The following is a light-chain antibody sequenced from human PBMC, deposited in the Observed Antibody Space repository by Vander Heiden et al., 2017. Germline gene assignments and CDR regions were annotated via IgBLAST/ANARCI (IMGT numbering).Light chain of an antibody. V-gene: IGKV3-11*01. CDR2: DAS. Sequence: EIVLTQSPDTLSLSPGERAALSCRARQSVSRYLAWFQQKPGQAPRLLIYDASNRATGIPARFSGSGSGTDFALTISSLEPEDFAVYYCQQRSNWPYTFGQGTKVEIK. CDR3: QQRSNWPYT. J-gene: IGKJ2*01. CDR1: QSVSRY.